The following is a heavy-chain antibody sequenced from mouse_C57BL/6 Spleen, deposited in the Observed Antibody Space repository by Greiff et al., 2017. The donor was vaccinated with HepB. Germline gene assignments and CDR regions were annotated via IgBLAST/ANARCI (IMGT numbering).Heavy chain of an antibody. CDR2: IYPRDGST. J-gene: IGHJ1*03. CDR3: ASYGSSWYFDV. CDR1: GYTFTSYD. D-gene: IGHD1-1*01. V-gene: IGHV1-85*01. Sequence: QVQLQHSGPELVKPGASVKLSCKASGYTFTSYDINWVKQRPGQGLEWIGWIYPRDGSTKYNEKFKGKATLTVDTSSSTAYMELHSLTSEDSAVYFCASYGSSWYFDVWGTGTTVTVSS.